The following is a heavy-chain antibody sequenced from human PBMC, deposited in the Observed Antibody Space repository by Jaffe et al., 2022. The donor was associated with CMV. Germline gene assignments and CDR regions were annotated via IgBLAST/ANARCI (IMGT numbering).Heavy chain of an antibody. CDR2: ISSSSSYT. J-gene: IGHJ4*02. CDR3: ARDASSTEWELLGVDY. Sequence: QVQLVESGGGLVKPGGSLRLSCAASGFTFSDYYMSWIRQAPGKGLEWVSYISSSSSYTNYADSVKGRFTISRDNAKNSLYLQMNSLRAEDTAVYYCARDASSTEWELLGVDYWGQGTLVTVSS. D-gene: IGHD1-26*01. V-gene: IGHV3-11*06. CDR1: GFTFSDYY.